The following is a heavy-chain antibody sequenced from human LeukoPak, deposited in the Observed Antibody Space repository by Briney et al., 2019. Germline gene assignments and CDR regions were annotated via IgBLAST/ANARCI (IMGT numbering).Heavy chain of an antibody. D-gene: IGHD2-15*01. V-gene: IGHV3-23*01. CDR3: AKWDIVVVVAADY. CDR2: ISGSGGST. J-gene: IGHJ4*02. CDR1: GFTFSSYA. Sequence: GGSLRLSCAASGFTFSSYAMSWVRQAPGKGLEWVSAISGSGGSTYYADSVKGRFTISRDNSKDTLYLQMNSLRAEDTAVYYCAKWDIVVVVAADYWGQGTLVTVSS.